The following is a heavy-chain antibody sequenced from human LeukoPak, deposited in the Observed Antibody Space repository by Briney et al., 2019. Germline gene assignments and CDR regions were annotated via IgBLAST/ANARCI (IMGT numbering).Heavy chain of an antibody. CDR1: RFTFSSYG. V-gene: IGHV3-30*02. Sequence: GGSLRLSCAASRFTFSSYGMHWVRQAPGKGLEWVAFIRYDGSNKYYADSVKGRFTISRDNSKNTLYLQMNSLRAEDTAVYYCARDSHYYDSSGYYYEWDYFDYWGQGTLVTVSS. CDR2: IRYDGSNK. J-gene: IGHJ4*02. D-gene: IGHD3-22*01. CDR3: ARDSHYYDSSGYYYEWDYFDY.